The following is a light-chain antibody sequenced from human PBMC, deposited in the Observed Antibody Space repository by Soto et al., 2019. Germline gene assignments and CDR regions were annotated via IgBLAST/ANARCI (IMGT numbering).Light chain of an antibody. CDR3: AAWDDSVNGYV. J-gene: IGLJ1*01. CDR1: SSNIGSNT. Sequence: QSVLTQPPSASGTPGQRVTISCSGSSSNIGSNTVNWYQQLPGTAPKLLIYSIYQRPSGVPDRFSGSKSGTSASLAISGLQSEDEADYYCAAWDDSVNGYVFGTGTKLTVL. V-gene: IGLV1-44*01. CDR2: SIY.